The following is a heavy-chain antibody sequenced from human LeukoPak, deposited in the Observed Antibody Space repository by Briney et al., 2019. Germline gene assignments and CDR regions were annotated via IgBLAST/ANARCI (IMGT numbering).Heavy chain of an antibody. V-gene: IGHV4-59*01. J-gene: IGHJ3*02. D-gene: IGHD2-21*02. CDR1: GGSISSYY. Sequence: SETLSLTCTVSGGSISSYYWSWIRQPPGKGLEWIGYIYYSGSTNYNPSLKSRVTISVDTSKNQFSLKLSSVTAADKAVYYCARVVVTAVGYNAFDIWGQGTMVTVSS. CDR3: ARVVVTAVGYNAFDI. CDR2: IYYSGST.